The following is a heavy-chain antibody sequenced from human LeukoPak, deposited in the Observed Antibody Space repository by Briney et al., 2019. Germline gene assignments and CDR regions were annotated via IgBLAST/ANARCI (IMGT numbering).Heavy chain of an antibody. CDR2: INPNGGTT. CDR1: GYGFTDYY. J-gene: IGHJ4*02. CDR3: ARTSDYYNYYFDY. V-gene: IGHV1-2*02. Sequence: ASVKVSCKASGYGFTDYYVHWVRQAPGQGLEWMAWINPNGGTTNFAQMFQGRVTMITDTSISTAYMELSNLRSDDTAVYYCARTSDYYNYYFDYWGQGTPVTVSS. D-gene: IGHD4-11*01.